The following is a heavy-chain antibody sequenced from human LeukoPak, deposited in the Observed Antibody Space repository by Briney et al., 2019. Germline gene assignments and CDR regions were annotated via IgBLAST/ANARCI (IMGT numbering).Heavy chain of an antibody. D-gene: IGHD3-22*01. CDR2: ISSSSYI. V-gene: IGHV3-21*04. Sequence: PGGSLRLSCAASGFTFSSYSMNWVRQAPGKGLEWVSSISSSSYIYYADSVKGRFTISRDNSKNTLYLQMNSLRAEDTAVYYCAKRDPQDRGSGYSLDYWGQGTLVTVSS. J-gene: IGHJ4*02. CDR1: GFTFSSYS. CDR3: AKRDPQDRGSGYSLDY.